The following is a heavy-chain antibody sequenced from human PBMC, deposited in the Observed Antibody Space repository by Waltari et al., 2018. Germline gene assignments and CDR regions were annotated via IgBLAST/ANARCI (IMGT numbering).Heavy chain of an antibody. D-gene: IGHD2-2*01. CDR3: ARAPSYTMPPPFDY. CDR1: GGSISRYY. J-gene: IGHJ4*02. CDR2: IYYSGST. Sequence: QVQLQESGPGLVKPSETLSLTCTVSGGSISRYYWSWIRQPPGKGLEWIGYIYYSGSTNYNPAPRSRVTISVDTSKNQFSLKLSSVAAADTAVYYCARAPSYTMPPPFDYWGQGTLVTVSS. V-gene: IGHV4-59*01.